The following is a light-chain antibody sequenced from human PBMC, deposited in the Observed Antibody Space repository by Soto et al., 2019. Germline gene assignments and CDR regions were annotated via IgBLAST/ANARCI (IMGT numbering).Light chain of an antibody. J-gene: IGKJ3*01. CDR3: QLYGSSPRFT. CDR1: QSVSSNY. CDR2: GAS. V-gene: IGKV3-20*01. Sequence: EILLTQSPGTLSLSPGERATLACRASQSVSSNYVAWYQQKPSQAPRLLIHGASTRASGIPDRFSGSGSGADFSLPISRREPEDFAVYYCQLYGSSPRFTFGPGTRVDIK.